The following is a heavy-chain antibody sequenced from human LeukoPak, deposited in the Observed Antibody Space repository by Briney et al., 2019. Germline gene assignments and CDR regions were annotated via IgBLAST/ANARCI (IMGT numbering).Heavy chain of an antibody. V-gene: IGHV1-69*05. J-gene: IGHJ4*02. D-gene: IGHD5-18*01. Sequence: ASEKISCKASGGTSSSYAISWVRHTPGQGLEWMGRIIPIFGTANYAQKSQGRVTITTDESTSTAYMEPSSLRSEDTAVYYCASIGGYSYGDEGNYFDYWGQGTLVTVSS. CDR1: GGTSSSYA. CDR3: ASIGGYSYGDEGNYFDY. CDR2: IIPIFGTA.